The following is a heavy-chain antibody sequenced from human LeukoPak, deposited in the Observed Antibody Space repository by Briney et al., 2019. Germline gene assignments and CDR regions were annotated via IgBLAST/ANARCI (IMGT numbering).Heavy chain of an antibody. Sequence: SETLSLTCTVSGGSISSYYWSWIRQPPGKGLEWIGYIYYSGSTNYNPSLKSRVTISVDTSKNQFSLKLSSVTAADTAVYYCARAEVGPDDNWFDPWGQGTLVTVSS. J-gene: IGHJ5*02. CDR1: GGSISSYY. D-gene: IGHD1-14*01. CDR2: IYYSGST. CDR3: ARAEVGPDDNWFDP. V-gene: IGHV4-59*01.